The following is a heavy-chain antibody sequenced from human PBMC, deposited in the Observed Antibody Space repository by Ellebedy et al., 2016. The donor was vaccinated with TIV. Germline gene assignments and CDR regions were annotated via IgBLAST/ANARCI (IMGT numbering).Heavy chain of an antibody. V-gene: IGHV3-74*01. CDR1: GFTLSNYW. CDR2: INSDGSRT. J-gene: IGHJ4*02. Sequence: PGGSLRLSCAASGFTLSNYWMHRVRQAPGKGLVCVSRINSDGSRTSYADSVKDRFTTSSDTAKNTLYLQMSSLRADDTAVYYCVRVAHGSSGFYSSYWGQGTLVTVSS. CDR3: VRVAHGSSGFYSSY. D-gene: IGHD3-22*01.